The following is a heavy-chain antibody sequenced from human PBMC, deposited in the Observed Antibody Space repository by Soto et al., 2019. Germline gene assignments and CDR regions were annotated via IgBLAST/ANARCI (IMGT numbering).Heavy chain of an antibody. J-gene: IGHJ4*02. CDR2: ISPHNFNT. D-gene: IGHD3-9*01. Sequence: QVPLEQSGAAVKKPGDSVKVSCKASGYTFTHFYITWVRQAPGQGLEWMGAISPHNFNTNYAQKFRGRVTLTTEKATNTAYMDLRGVTSDDTAVYYCARDEGGYDILTGYYKAHHFDYWGQGVPVTVSS. V-gene: IGHV1-18*01. CDR3: ARDEGGYDILTGYYKAHHFDY. CDR1: GYTFTHFY.